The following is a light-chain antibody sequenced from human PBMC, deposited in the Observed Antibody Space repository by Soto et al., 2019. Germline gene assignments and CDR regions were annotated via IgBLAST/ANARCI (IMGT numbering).Light chain of an antibody. V-gene: IGKV3-20*01. CDR1: QTFGRTY. CDR2: DAS. Sequence: ERVLTQSQGTLSVYPGERVTLSCRASQTFGRTYLAWYQQKPGQSPRLLIYDASSRATGIPDRFSGSGSGTDFTLTIIRLVHEDYAGYHCQQFGTSPLYTFGQGTKVEIK. J-gene: IGKJ2*01. CDR3: QQFGTSPLYT.